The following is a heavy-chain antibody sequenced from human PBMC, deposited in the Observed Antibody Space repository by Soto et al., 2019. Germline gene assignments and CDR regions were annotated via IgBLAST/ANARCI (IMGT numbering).Heavy chain of an antibody. D-gene: IGHD6-25*01. V-gene: IGHV4-39*01. CDR2: INYLGTT. CDR3: AGMLVPPSRLSGLAS. J-gene: IGHJ4*02. Sequence: SEPLSLPCTVSVGSIGSSDYYWSWILHPPEKGLELLGNINYLGTTYYNPSLRSRVTISADMSKNQFSLKLNFVTAADASVYFCAGMLVPPSRLSGLASWGKGTPV. CDR1: VGSIGSSDYY.